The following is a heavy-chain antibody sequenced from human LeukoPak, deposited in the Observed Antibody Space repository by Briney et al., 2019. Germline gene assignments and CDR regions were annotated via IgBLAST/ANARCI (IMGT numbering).Heavy chain of an antibody. V-gene: IGHV3-21*01. CDR3: ARGSDNYYYYQYMDV. CDR2: ISSSSSYI. J-gene: IGHJ6*03. CDR1: GFTFSSYS. Sequence: KPGGSLRLSCAASGFTFSSYSINWVRQAPGKGLEWVSSISSSSSYIYYADSVRGRFTISRDNAKNSLYLQLNSLRAEDTAVYYCARGSDNYYYYQYMDVWGKGTTVTVSS. D-gene: IGHD3-9*01.